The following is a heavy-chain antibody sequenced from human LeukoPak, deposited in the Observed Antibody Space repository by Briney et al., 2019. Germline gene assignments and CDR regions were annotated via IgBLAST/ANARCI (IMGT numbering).Heavy chain of an antibody. J-gene: IGHJ4*02. V-gene: IGHV1-69*05. CDR2: IIPIFGTA. D-gene: IGHD3-22*01. CDR1: GGTFSSYA. Sequence: ASVKVSCKASGGTFSSYAISWVRQAPGQGLEWMGGIIPIFGTANYAQKFQGRVTITTDEFTSTAYMELSSLRSEDTAVYYCARAADSSGYSYYFDYWGQGTLVTVSS. CDR3: ARAADSSGYSYYFDY.